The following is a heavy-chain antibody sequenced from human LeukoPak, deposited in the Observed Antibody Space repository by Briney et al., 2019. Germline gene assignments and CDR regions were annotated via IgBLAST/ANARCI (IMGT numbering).Heavy chain of an antibody. Sequence: GGSLRLSCAASGFTFSSYAMSWVRQAPGKGLEWVSAISGSGGSTYYADSVKGRFTISRDNSKNTLYLQMNSLRAEDTAVYYCAKAPTGYSCRLGTYYYGMDVWGQGTTVTVSS. D-gene: IGHD6-13*01. CDR3: AKAPTGYSCRLGTYYYGMDV. V-gene: IGHV3-23*01. CDR2: ISGSGGST. CDR1: GFTFSSYA. J-gene: IGHJ6*02.